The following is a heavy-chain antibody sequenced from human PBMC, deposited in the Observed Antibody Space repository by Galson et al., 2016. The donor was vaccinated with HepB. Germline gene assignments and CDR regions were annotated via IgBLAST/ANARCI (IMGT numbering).Heavy chain of an antibody. Sequence: SETLSLTCTVSGGSISNNNWWSWVRQPPGKGLEWIGEISHSGNTNYNPSLKSRVTISLDKSKNQFSLIVNSVTAADTAVYYCAKNRDGTWYAVLGDWGQGTLVVVSS. CDR2: ISHSGNT. CDR3: AKNRDGTWYAVLGD. D-gene: IGHD6-13*01. V-gene: IGHV4-4*02. CDR1: GGSISNNNW. J-gene: IGHJ4*02.